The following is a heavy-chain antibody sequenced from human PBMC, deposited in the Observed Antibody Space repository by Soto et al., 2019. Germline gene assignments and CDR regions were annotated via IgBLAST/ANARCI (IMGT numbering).Heavy chain of an antibody. Sequence: GGSLRLSCAASGFTFDDYTMHWVRQAPGKGLEWVSLISWDGGSTYYADSVKGRFTISRDNSKNSLYLQMNSLRTEDTALYYCAKAMGDSDHSYYYGTDVWGQGTTVTVSS. J-gene: IGHJ6*02. CDR1: GFTFDDYT. CDR3: AKAMGDSDHSYYYGTDV. V-gene: IGHV3-43*01. CDR2: ISWDGGST. D-gene: IGHD2-21*02.